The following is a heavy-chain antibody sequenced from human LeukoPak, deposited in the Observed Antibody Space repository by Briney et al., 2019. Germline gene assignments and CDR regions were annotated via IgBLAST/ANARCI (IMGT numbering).Heavy chain of an antibody. V-gene: IGHV4-59*01. D-gene: IGHD3-10*01. CDR2: IYYSGST. Sequence: PSETLSLTCTVSGGSISSYYWSWIRQPPGKGLEWIGDIYYSGSTNYNPSLKSRVTISVATSKNQFSLKLSSVTAADTAVYYCARDKREVLWFGELSTYYYGMDVWGQGTTVTASS. CDR1: GGSISSYY. CDR3: ARDKREVLWFGELSTYYYGMDV. J-gene: IGHJ6*02.